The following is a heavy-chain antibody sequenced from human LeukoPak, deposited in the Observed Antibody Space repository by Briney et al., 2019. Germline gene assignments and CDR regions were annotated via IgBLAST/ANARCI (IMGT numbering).Heavy chain of an antibody. CDR3: ARARITMVRGVNYMDV. Sequence: PSETLSLTCTVSGGSISSYYWSWIRQPPGKGLEWIGYIYTSGCTNYNPSLKSRVTISVDTSKNQFSLKLSSVTAADTAVYYCARARITMVRGVNYMDVWGKGTTVTVSS. J-gene: IGHJ6*03. CDR2: IYTSGCT. CDR1: GGSISSYY. D-gene: IGHD3-10*01. V-gene: IGHV4-4*09.